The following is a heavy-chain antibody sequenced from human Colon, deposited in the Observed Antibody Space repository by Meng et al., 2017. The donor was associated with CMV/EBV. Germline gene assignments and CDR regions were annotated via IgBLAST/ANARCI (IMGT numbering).Heavy chain of an antibody. CDR3: ARFSLLETIS. J-gene: IGHJ5*02. Sequence: GESLKISCAVSGLNVRTKYMSWVRQAPGKGLEWVSVIYSGGSTYYADSVKGRFTISRDNSKNTLYLQMNSLRAEDTAVYYCARFSLLETISWGQGTLVTVSS. CDR1: GLNVRTKY. D-gene: IGHD3-3*01. CDR2: IYSGGST. V-gene: IGHV3-53*01.